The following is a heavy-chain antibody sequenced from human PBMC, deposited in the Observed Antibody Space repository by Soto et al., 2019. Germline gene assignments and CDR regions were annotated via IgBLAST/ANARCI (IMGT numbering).Heavy chain of an antibody. CDR3: ARERRYFDWLLVFDY. Sequence: SETLSLTCTVSGGSISSYYWSWIRQPAGKGLEWIGRIYISGSTNYNPSLKSRVTLSVDTSKNQFSLKLSSVTAADTAVYYCARERRYFDWLLVFDYWGQGALVTVSS. CDR2: IYISGST. D-gene: IGHD3-9*01. J-gene: IGHJ4*02. CDR1: GGSISSYY. V-gene: IGHV4-4*07.